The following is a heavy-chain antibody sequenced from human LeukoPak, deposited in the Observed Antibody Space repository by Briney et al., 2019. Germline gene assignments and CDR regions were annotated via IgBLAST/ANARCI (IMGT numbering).Heavy chain of an antibody. V-gene: IGHV4-39*01. CDR3: ARRPGGPPLYFDY. J-gene: IGHJ4*02. Sequence: SETLSLTCSVSGGSITSSSYYWSWIRQPPEKGLEWIGSIYYTGGTYYSPSLKSRVTISVDTSKNQFSLKLSSVTAADTAVYYCARRPGGPPLYFDYWGQGTLVTVSS. CDR2: IYYTGGT. CDR1: GGSITSSSYY. D-gene: IGHD3-16*01.